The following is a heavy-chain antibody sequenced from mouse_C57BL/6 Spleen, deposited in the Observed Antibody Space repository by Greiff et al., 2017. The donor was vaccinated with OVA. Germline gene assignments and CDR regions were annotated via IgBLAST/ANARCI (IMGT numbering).Heavy chain of an antibody. CDR2: ISDGGSYT. CDR1: GFTFSSYA. V-gene: IGHV5-4*03. J-gene: IGHJ2*01. CDR3: ARNHYGSSGAFDY. Sequence: EVKVIESGGGLVKPGGSLKLSCAASGFTFSSYAMSWVRQTPEKRLEWVATISDGGSYTYYPDNVKGRFTISRDNAKNNLYLQMSHLKSEDTAMYYCARNHYGSSGAFDYWGQGTTLTVSS. D-gene: IGHD1-1*01.